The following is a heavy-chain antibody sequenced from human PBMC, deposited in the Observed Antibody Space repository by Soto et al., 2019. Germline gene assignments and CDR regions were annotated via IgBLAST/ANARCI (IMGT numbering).Heavy chain of an antibody. CDR3: ARARGYSYGCFDY. V-gene: IGHV3-48*03. D-gene: IGHD5-18*01. Sequence: GGSLRLSCAASGFTFSSYEMNWVRQAPGKGLEWVSYISSSGSTIYYADSVKGRFTISRDNAKNSLYLRMNSLRAEDTAVYYCARARGYSYGCFDYWGQGTLVTVSS. CDR2: ISSSGSTI. CDR1: GFTFSSYE. J-gene: IGHJ4*02.